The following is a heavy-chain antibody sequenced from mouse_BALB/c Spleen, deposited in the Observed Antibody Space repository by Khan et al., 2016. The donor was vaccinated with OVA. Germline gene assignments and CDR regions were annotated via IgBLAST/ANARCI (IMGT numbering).Heavy chain of an antibody. CDR1: GFSLTNYG. CDR3: AKQPYYHYNVMDY. CDR2: IWSDGST. D-gene: IGHD2-10*01. V-gene: IGHV2-6-1*01. Sequence: QVQLKESGPGLVAPSQSLSITCTISGFSLTNYGVHWVRQPPGKGLEWLVVIWSDGSTTYNSALKSRLIIIKDNSKSQVFLKMNSLQAYDTAMYFCAKQPYYHYNVMDYWGQGTSVTVSS. J-gene: IGHJ4*01.